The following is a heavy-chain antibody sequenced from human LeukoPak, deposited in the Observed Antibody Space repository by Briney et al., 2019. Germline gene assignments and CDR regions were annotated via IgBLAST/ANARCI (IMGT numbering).Heavy chain of an antibody. CDR3: AKQGLVPATAGD. J-gene: IGHJ4*02. D-gene: IGHD2-2*01. CDR1: GFTFSSYS. Sequence: GGSLRLSCAASGFTFSSYSMNWVRQAPGKGLGWLSFIRFDGSEKYYADSVKARFIISRDNSMNTLYLQMNSLRPEDTAVYYCAKQGLVPATAGDWGQGTLVTVSS. CDR2: IRFDGSEK. V-gene: IGHV3-30*02.